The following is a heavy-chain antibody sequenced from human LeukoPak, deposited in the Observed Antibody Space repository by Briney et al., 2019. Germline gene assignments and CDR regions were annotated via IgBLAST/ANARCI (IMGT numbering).Heavy chain of an antibody. D-gene: IGHD3-3*01. CDR2: ISAYNGNT. J-gene: IGHJ4*02. CDR3: ARDWGLFGVVIPHHY. CDR1: GYTFTNYG. V-gene: IGHV1-18*01. Sequence: GASVKVSCKASGYTFTNYGISWVRQAPAQGLEWMGWISAYNGNTNYAQKLQGRVTMTTDTSTSTAYMEVRSLRSDDTAVYYCARDWGLFGVVIPHHYWGQGTLVTVSS.